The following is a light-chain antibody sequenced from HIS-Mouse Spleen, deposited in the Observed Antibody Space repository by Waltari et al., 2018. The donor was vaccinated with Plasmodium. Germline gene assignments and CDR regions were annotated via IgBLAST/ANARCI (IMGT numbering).Light chain of an antibody. Sequence: QSALTQPASVSGSPGQSITISCTGTSSDVGSYNLVSWYQQHPGKAPKLMIYEGSKRPSGVSMRFSGSKSGNTASLTISGLQAEDEADYYCCSYAGSSLWVFGGGTKLTVL. CDR3: CSYAGSSLWV. CDR2: EGS. J-gene: IGLJ3*02. CDR1: SSDVGSYNL. V-gene: IGLV2-23*01.